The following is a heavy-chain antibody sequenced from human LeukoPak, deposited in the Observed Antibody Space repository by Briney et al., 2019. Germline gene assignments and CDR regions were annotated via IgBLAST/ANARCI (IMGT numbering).Heavy chain of an antibody. Sequence: PGGSLRLSCVASGFTFSNYAMSWVRQAPGKGLEWVSILSSSGGATYYADSVKGRFTISRDNSKNTLYLQMNSLRAEDTAVYYCAVWVALDYWGQGTLVTVSS. J-gene: IGHJ4*02. CDR3: AVWVALDY. CDR1: GFTFSNYA. CDR2: LSSSGGAT. V-gene: IGHV3-23*01. D-gene: IGHD2-8*01.